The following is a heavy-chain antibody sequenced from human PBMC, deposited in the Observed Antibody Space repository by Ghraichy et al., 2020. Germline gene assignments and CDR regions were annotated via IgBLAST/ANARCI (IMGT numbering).Heavy chain of an antibody. Sequence: LSLTCAASGFNFKDHGMTWVRQAPGKGLEWIAAISGSGTGTFYLDSVKGRFTISRDNSKNTLYLQMSDLRAEDAALYFCGRGFTVVPATPVDYWGQGALVTVSS. V-gene: IGHV3-23*01. CDR1: GFNFKDHG. CDR3: GRGFTVVPATPVDY. J-gene: IGHJ4*02. CDR2: ISGSGTGT. D-gene: IGHD2-15*01.